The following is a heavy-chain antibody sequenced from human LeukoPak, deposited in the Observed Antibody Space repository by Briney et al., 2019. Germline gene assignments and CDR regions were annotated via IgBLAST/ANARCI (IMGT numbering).Heavy chain of an antibody. CDR1: GGSISSGSYY. CDR3: ARDSIAAASNWFDP. D-gene: IGHD6-13*01. J-gene: IGHJ5*02. V-gene: IGHV4-61*02. CDR2: IYTSGST. Sequence: PSQTLSLTCTVSGGSISSGSYYWSWIRQPAGKGLEWIVRIYTSGSTNYNPSLKSRVTISVDTSKNQFSLKLSSVTAADTAVYYCARDSIAAASNWFDPWGQGTLVTVSS.